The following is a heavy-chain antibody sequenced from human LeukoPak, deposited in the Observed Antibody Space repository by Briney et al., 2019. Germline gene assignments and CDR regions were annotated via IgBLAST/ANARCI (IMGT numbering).Heavy chain of an antibody. Sequence: GGSLRLSCAGSGFTFSSYSMSWVRQAPGKGLEWVSSISSSSSYIYYADSVKGRFTISRDNAKNSLYLQMNSLRAEDTAVYYCARGPARITMIALSNYWGQGTLVTVSS. J-gene: IGHJ4*02. CDR2: ISSSSSYI. V-gene: IGHV3-21*01. CDR3: ARGPARITMIALSNY. CDR1: GFTFSSYS. D-gene: IGHD3-22*01.